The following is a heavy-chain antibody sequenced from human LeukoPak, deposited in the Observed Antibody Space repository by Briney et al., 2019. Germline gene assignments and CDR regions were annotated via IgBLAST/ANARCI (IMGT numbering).Heavy chain of an antibody. J-gene: IGHJ4*02. D-gene: IGHD1-26*01. CDR2: IYYSGST. CDR3: ARQRYSGSYYFDS. Sequence: ESLSLTCAASGCSFTTYYMSWIRQPLGKGLARIGYIYYSGSTNYNPALKSRVTISVDTSENQFSLRLTSVTAADTAVYYCARQRYSGSYYFDSWGQGSLATVSS. CDR1: GCSFTTYY. V-gene: IGHV4-59*08.